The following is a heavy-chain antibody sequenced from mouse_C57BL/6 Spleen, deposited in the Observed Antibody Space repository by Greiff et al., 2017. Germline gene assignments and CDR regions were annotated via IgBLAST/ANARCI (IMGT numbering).Heavy chain of an antibody. CDR3: ARMRWLLPFDY. D-gene: IGHD2-3*01. CDR2: INPNNGGT. Sequence: VQLQQSGPELVKPGASVKIPCKAFGYTFTDYNMDWVKQSHGKSLEWIGDINPNNGGTIYNQKFKGKATLTVDKSSSTAYMELRSLTSEDTAVYYCARMRWLLPFDYWGQGTTLTVSS. V-gene: IGHV1-18*01. CDR1: GYTFTDYN. J-gene: IGHJ2*01.